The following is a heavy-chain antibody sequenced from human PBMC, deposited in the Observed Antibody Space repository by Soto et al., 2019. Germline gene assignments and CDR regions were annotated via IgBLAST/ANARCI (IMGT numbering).Heavy chain of an antibody. CDR1: GFTCSSYE. Sequence: PGGSLRLSCAASGFTCSSYEMNWVRQAPGKGLEWVSYISSSGSTIYYADSVQGRFTISRDNAKNSLYLQMNSLRAEDPAVYDCSRADIVVVADANCVHYYYYYGMEVWGQGTTVTVSS. J-gene: IGHJ6*02. V-gene: IGHV3-48*03. D-gene: IGHD2-2*01. CDR2: ISSSGSTI. CDR3: SRADIVVVADANCVHYYYYYGMEV.